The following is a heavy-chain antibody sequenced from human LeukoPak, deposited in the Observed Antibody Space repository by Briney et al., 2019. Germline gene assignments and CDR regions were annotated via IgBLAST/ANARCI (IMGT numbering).Heavy chain of an antibody. Sequence: SETLSLTCTVSGGSISSGDYYWSWIRQPPGKGLEWIGYIYYSGSTYYNPSLKSRVTISVDTSKNQFSLKLSSVTAADTAVYCCARAGSSGWYVNYWGQGTLVTVSS. V-gene: IGHV4-30-4*08. CDR3: ARAGSSGWYVNY. CDR2: IYYSGST. D-gene: IGHD6-19*01. CDR1: GGSISSGDYY. J-gene: IGHJ4*02.